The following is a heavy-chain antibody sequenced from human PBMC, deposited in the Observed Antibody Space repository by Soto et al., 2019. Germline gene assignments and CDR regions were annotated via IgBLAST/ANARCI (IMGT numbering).Heavy chain of an antibody. CDR1: GFTFSSYG. Sequence: GGSLRLSCAASGFTFSSYGMHWVRQAPGKGLEWVAVISYDGSNKYYADSVKGRFTISRDNSKNTLYLQMNSLRAEDTAVYYCAKEREQQLVHYYYDMDVWGQGTTVTV. CDR2: ISYDGSNK. J-gene: IGHJ6*02. D-gene: IGHD6-13*01. CDR3: AKEREQQLVHYYYDMDV. V-gene: IGHV3-30*18.